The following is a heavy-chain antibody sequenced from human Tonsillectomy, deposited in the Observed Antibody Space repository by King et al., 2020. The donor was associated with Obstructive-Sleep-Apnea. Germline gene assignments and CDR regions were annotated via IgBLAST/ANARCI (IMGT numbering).Heavy chain of an antibody. V-gene: IGHV4-59*01. CDR1: GGSISSYY. CDR2: IFSSGGT. J-gene: IGHJ6*02. CDR3: ASGSGPYYDSSHSGLDG. D-gene: IGHD3-22*01. Sequence: VQLQESGPGLVKPSETLSLTCTVSGGSISSYYWTWIRQPPGKGLEWIGYIFSSGGTNYNPSLKSRVTISVDASKKEFSLSLSSLTAADTACYYCASGSGPYYDSSHSGLDGWGQGTTVTVSS.